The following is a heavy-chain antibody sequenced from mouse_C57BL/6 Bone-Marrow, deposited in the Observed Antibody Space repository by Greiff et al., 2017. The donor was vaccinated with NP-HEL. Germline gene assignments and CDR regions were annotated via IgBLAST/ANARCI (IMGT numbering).Heavy chain of an antibody. D-gene: IGHD2-3*01. CDR1: GFTFSSYA. J-gene: IGHJ4*01. CDR2: ISDGGSYT. CDR3: ARDGYYEGYYAKGG. V-gene: IGHV5-4*01. Sequence: EVKVVESGGGLVKPGGSLKLSCAASGFTFSSYAMSWVRQTPEKRLEWVATISDGGSYTYYPDNVKGRFTISRDNANNNLQLQMRQLKAADTAMYYSARDGYYEGYYAKGGWGQGASVTVAT.